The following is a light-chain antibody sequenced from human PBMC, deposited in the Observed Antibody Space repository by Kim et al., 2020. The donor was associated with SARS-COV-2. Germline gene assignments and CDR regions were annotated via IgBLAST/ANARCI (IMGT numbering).Light chain of an antibody. CDR2: GAS. Sequence: LYPGERATLHSRASQSVSSGYLAWYQQKPGQAPRLLIYGASSRATGIPDRFSGSGSGTDFTLTISRLEPEDFAVFYCQHYGSSRYTFGQGTKLEI. CDR3: QHYGSSRYT. CDR1: QSVSSGY. J-gene: IGKJ2*01. V-gene: IGKV3-20*01.